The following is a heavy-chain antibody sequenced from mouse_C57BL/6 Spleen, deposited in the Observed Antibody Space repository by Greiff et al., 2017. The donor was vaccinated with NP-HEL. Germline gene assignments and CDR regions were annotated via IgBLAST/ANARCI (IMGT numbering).Heavy chain of an antibody. CDR3: ARSRYYGSSNYFDY. Sequence: VQLKESGPELVKPGASVKISCKASGYAFSSSWMNWVKQRPGKGLEWIGRIYPGDGDTNYNGKFKGKATLTTDKSSSTAYMQLSSLTSEDSAVYFCARSRYYGSSNYFDYWGQGTTLTVSS. CDR1: GYAFSSSW. J-gene: IGHJ2*01. CDR2: IYPGDGDT. V-gene: IGHV1-82*01. D-gene: IGHD1-1*01.